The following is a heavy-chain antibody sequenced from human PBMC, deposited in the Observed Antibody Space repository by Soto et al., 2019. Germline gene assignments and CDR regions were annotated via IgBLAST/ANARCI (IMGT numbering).Heavy chain of an antibody. V-gene: IGHV1-69*06. Sequence: QVQLVQSGAEVKKPGSSVKVSCKASGGTFSSYAISWVRQAPGQGLEWMGGIIPIFGTANYAQKFQGRVTITADKSTSTAYMELSSLRAEYTAVYYGAREVGAVAAPNWFDPWGQGTLVTVSS. CDR2: IIPIFGTA. CDR1: GGTFSSYA. CDR3: AREVGAVAAPNWFDP. D-gene: IGHD6-19*01. J-gene: IGHJ5*02.